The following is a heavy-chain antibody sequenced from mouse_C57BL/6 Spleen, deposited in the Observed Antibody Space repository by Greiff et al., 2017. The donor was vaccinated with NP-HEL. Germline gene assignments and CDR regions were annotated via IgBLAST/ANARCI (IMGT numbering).Heavy chain of an antibody. CDR1: GFSFNTYA. V-gene: IGHV10-1*01. D-gene: IGHD3-1*01. CDR3: VRYNSSGYFDV. CDR2: IRSKSNNYAT. J-gene: IGHJ1*03. Sequence: EADGGLVQPTGSLKLSCAASGFSFNTYAMNWVRQAPGKGLEWVARIRSKSNNYATYYADSVKDRFTISRDDSESMLYLQMNNLKTEDTAMYYCVRYNSSGYFDVWGTGTTVTVSS.